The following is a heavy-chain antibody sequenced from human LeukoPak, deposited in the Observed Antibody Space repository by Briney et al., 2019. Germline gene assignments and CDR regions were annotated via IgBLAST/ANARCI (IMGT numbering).Heavy chain of an antibody. Sequence: KPGGSLRLSCAASGFTFRDYYMGWIRQAPGKGLEWISYITSSGSATYSADSVKGRFTISRDNSKNSVYLQMNSLRVEDTSVYYCARAFNDGFDIWGQGTKVTVSS. V-gene: IGHV3-11*04. CDR1: GFTFRDYY. CDR2: ITSSGSAT. J-gene: IGHJ3*02. CDR3: ARAFNDGFDI.